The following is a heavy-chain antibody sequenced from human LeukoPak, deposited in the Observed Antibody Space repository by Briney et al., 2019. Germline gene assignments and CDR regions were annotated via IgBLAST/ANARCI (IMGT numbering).Heavy chain of an antibody. Sequence: SETLSLTCTVSGGSISSYYWSWIRQPPGKGLEWIGYIYYSGSTNYNPSLKSRVTISVDTSKNQFSLKLSSVTAADTAVYYCARGGGSSSSEGYYYYYYMDVWGKGTTVTVSS. CDR1: GGSISSYY. V-gene: IGHV4-59*12. J-gene: IGHJ6*03. D-gene: IGHD6-6*01. CDR2: IYYSGST. CDR3: ARGGGSSSSEGYYYYYYMDV.